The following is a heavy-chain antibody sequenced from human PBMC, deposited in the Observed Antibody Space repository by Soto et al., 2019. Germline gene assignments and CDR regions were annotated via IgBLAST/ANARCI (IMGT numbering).Heavy chain of an antibody. Sequence: QVHLVESGGGVGQPGGSLRLSCAASEFSFSSYAMHWIRQAPGKGLEWGAVISFDGNIIHYADSVKGRFIISRDNSKNTLYLQMHSLSGEDTAVYYCARTFDTITYYFDYWGQGTLVPVSS. J-gene: IGHJ4*02. V-gene: IGHV3-30-3*01. CDR1: EFSFSSYA. D-gene: IGHD3-16*01. CDR2: ISFDGNII. CDR3: ARTFDTITYYFDY.